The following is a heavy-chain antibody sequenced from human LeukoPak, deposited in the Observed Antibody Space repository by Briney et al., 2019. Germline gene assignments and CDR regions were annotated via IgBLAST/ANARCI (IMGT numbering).Heavy chain of an antibody. CDR3: ARDDIVVVPAAASAEYFQH. CDR1: GFTFSSYS. CDR2: ISSSSSYI. D-gene: IGHD2-2*01. Sequence: GGSLRLSCAASGFTFSSYSMNWVRQAPGKGLEWVSPISSSSSYIYYADSVKGRFTISRDNAKNSLYLQMNSLRAEDTAVYYCARDDIVVVPAAASAEYFQHWGQGTLATVSS. V-gene: IGHV3-21*01. J-gene: IGHJ1*01.